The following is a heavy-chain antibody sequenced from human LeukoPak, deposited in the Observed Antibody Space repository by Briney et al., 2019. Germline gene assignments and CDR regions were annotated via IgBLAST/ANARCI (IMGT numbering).Heavy chain of an antibody. Sequence: GGSLRLSCAASGFTFSSYGMHWVRQAPGKGLEWVANIKLDGSEKNYVDSVKGRFTISRDNTKNSLYLQMNSLRAEDTAVYYCARQVEYSSSWYVIADAFDIWGQGTMVTVSS. V-gene: IGHV3-7*03. D-gene: IGHD6-13*01. CDR2: IKLDGSEK. CDR3: ARQVEYSSSWYVIADAFDI. CDR1: GFTFSSYG. J-gene: IGHJ3*02.